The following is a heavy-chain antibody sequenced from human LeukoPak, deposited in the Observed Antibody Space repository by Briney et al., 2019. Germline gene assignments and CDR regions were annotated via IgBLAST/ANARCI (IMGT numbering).Heavy chain of an antibody. D-gene: IGHD2-2*01. CDR1: GGSISSYY. J-gene: IGHJ4*02. CDR2: IYHSETT. CDR3: ANKVYCSTTSCYHAGY. Sequence: PSETLSLTCTVSGGSISSYYWSWIRQPPGKGLEWIGEIYHSETTNYNPSLKSRVTISFDTSKNQFSLNLRSVTAADTAVYYCANKVYCSTTSCYHAGYWGQGILVTVSS. V-gene: IGHV4-59*12.